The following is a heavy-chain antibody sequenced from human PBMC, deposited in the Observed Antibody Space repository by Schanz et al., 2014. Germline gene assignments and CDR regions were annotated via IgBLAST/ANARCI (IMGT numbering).Heavy chain of an antibody. V-gene: IGHV3-74*03. Sequence: EVRLVESGGGLVQSGGSLRLSCAASGFTFSSYWMHWVRQAPGKGLVWVSRINSDDTTKTYADSVKGRFTISRDNAKNSLYLQMNSLRAEDTAVYYCAREKRRTEVVLDHWGQGTLVIVSS. CDR1: GFTFSSYW. CDR3: AREKRRTEVVLDH. CDR2: INSDDTTK. J-gene: IGHJ4*02.